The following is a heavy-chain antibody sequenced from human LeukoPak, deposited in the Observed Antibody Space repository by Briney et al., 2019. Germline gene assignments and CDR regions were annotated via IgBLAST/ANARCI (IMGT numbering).Heavy chain of an antibody. CDR1: GSSLTELS. CDR3: AAGRPYSLLDY. Sequence: GASVKVSCTVSGSSLTELSLYWVRQAPGKGLDWMGGFDVIDAKTFYAQKFQGRVTMTEDSSTDTAYMELSSLRSDDTAFYYCAAGRPYSLLDYWGQGTLLTVSS. V-gene: IGHV1-24*01. CDR2: FDVIDAKT. J-gene: IGHJ4*02. D-gene: IGHD5-18*01.